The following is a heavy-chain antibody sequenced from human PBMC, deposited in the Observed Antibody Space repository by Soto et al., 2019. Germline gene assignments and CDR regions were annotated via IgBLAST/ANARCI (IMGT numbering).Heavy chain of an antibody. D-gene: IGHD3-3*01. CDR2: ITDTGGDA. CDR1: GLCFGSRA. Sequence: GILRPSCVVSGLCFGSRAMVWVSQAPGEGLQLVSTITDTGGDAKYADSVRGRFVISRDNSKKTLYLQMTSLTAEDSAMYYCATGSTDSYPWSRIFDVWGRGTLVTVSS. CDR3: ATGSTDSYPWSRIFDV. V-gene: IGHV3-23*01. J-gene: IGHJ4*02.